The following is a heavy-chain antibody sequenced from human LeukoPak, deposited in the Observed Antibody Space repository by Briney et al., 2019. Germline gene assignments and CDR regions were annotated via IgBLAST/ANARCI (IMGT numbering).Heavy chain of an antibody. D-gene: IGHD3-3*01. CDR1: GYTFTSYA. CDR2: IIPVLGIA. J-gene: IGHJ4*02. V-gene: IGHV1-69*04. CDR3: AAGPSGRPVW. Sequence: ASVKVSCKASGYTFTSYAISWVRQAPGQGLEWMGRIIPVLGIANYAQKFQGRVTITADKSTSTAYMELSSLRSEDTAVYYCAAGPSGRPVWWGQGTLVTVSS.